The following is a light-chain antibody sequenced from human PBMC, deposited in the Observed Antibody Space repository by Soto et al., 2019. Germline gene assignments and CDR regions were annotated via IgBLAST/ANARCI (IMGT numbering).Light chain of an antibody. Sequence: QSVLTQPASVSGSPGQSITISCTGTSSDVGSYNYVSWYQHHPGKAPRLMIYASSNRPSGVSHRFSGSRSGNTASLNISGIQAEEDADYSCSSYTSGSTLYVFGTGTKGTVL. J-gene: IGLJ1*01. CDR1: SSDVGSYNY. CDR3: SSYTSGSTLYV. CDR2: ASS. V-gene: IGLV2-14*01.